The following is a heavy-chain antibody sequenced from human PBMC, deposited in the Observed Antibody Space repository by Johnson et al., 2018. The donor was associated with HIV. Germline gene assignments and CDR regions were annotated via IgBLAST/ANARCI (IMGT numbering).Heavy chain of an antibody. CDR3: ARVTLVLDI. CDR1: GFTFSSYA. Sequence: QVQLVESGGGVVQPGRSLRLSCAASGFTFSSYAMHWVRQDPGKGLEWVAVISYDGSNKYYADSVKGRFTISRDNSKNTLYLQMNSLGAEDTAVYYWARVTLVLDIWGQGTMVTVSS. D-gene: IGHD2-8*02. CDR2: ISYDGSNK. V-gene: IGHV3-30*04. J-gene: IGHJ3*02.